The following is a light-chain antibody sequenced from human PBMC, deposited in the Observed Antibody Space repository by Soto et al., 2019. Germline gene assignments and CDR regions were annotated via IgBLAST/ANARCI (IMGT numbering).Light chain of an antibody. J-gene: IGKJ1*01. CDR3: QQYGNSPQT. V-gene: IGKV3-20*01. CDR2: GAS. CDR1: QSVSSSY. Sequence: EVVFTQSPSTLSLSPGERATLSCRASQSVSSSYLAWYQQKPGQTPRLLIYGASTRATGIPDRFSGSGSGTDFTLTIARLEPGDFAVYYCQQYGNSPQTFGQGTKVDIK.